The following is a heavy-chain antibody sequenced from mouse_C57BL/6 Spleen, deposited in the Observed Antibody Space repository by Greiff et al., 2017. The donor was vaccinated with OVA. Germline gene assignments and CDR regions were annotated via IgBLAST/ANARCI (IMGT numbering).Heavy chain of an antibody. CDR1: GYTFTSYW. V-gene: IGHV1-59*01. J-gene: IGHJ4*01. D-gene: IGHD3-2*02. Sequence: QVQLQQPGAELVRPGTSVKLSCKASGYTFTSYWMHWVKQRPGQGLEWIGVIDPSDSYTNYNQKFKGKATLTVDTSSSTAYMQLSSLTSEDSAVYYCARLGLRLRGAMDYWGQGTSVTVSS. CDR2: IDPSDSYT. CDR3: ARLGLRLRGAMDY.